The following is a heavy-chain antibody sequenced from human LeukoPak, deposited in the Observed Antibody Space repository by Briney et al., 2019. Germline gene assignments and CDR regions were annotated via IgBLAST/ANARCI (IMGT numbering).Heavy chain of an antibody. Sequence: GGSLRLSCAASGFTFSSYEMNWVRQAPGKGLEWVSYISSSGSTIYYADSVKGRFTISRDNSKNTLYLQMNSLRAEDTAIYYCARDERLLSFLKWGQGTLVTVSS. CDR3: ARDERLLSFLK. V-gene: IGHV3-48*03. D-gene: IGHD3-3*01. CDR2: ISSSGSTI. CDR1: GFTFSSYE. J-gene: IGHJ4*02.